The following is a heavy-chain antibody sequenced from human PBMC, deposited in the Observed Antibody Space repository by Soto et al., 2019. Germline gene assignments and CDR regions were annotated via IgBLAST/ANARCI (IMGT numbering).Heavy chain of an antibody. V-gene: IGHV3-23*01. CDR2: ISGGGGST. Sequence: EVHLLESGGGSVQPGESLRLSFASGFTSSTYAMSWVRQAPGRGLEWVSCISGGGGSTYYADSVKGRFTSSRDNSKNSRFQEMDSVRAEDTALYYCAKGASRSVAATHWYFELWGRGSLVSVSS. D-gene: IGHD2-15*01. J-gene: IGHJ2*01. CDR3: AKGASRSVAATHWYFEL. CDR1: GFTSSTYA.